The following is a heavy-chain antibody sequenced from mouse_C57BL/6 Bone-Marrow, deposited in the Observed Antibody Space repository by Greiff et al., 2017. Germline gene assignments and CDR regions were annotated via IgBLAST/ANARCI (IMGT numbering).Heavy chain of an antibody. Sequence: LVESGAELVRPGASVKLSCTASGFNIKDDYMHWVKQRPEQGLEWIGWIDPENGDTEYASKFQGKATITADTSSNTAYLQLSSLTSEDTAVYYCTTHGSSYGGAMDYWGQGTSVTVSS. D-gene: IGHD1-1*01. CDR3: TTHGSSYGGAMDY. CDR2: IDPENGDT. J-gene: IGHJ4*01. V-gene: IGHV14-4*01. CDR1: GFNIKDDY.